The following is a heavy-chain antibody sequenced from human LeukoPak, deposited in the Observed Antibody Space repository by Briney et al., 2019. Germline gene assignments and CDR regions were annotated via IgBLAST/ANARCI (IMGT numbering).Heavy chain of an antibody. J-gene: IGHJ6*03. CDR2: INSDGSTT. CDR1: RFTLSIYW. V-gene: IGHV3-74*01. CDR3: AKESRKRIQLWLRFYYYYYMDV. D-gene: IGHD5-18*01. Sequence: GGSLRLSCAASRFTLSIYWMHWVRQAPGKGLVWVSRINSDGSTTGYADSVKGRFTISRDNSKNTLYLQMNSLRAEDTAVYYCAKESRKRIQLWLRFYYYYYMDVWGKGTTVTVSS.